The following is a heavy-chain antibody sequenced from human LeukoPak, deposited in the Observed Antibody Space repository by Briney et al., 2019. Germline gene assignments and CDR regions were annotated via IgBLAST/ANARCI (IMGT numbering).Heavy chain of an antibody. J-gene: IGHJ4*02. D-gene: IGHD4-4*01. CDR1: GFTFSSYD. Sequence: GGSLRLSCAASGFTFSSYDMPWVRQATGKGLEWVSAIGTAGDTYYPGSVKGRFTISRDNSKNTLYLQMNSLRAEDTAVYYCARGYSNSIDYWGQGTLVTVSS. V-gene: IGHV3-13*01. CDR3: ARGYSNSIDY. CDR2: IGTAGDT.